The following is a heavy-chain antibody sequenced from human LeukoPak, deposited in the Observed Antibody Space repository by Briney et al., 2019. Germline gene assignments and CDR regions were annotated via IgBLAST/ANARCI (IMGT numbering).Heavy chain of an antibody. CDR1: GFIFSSYG. J-gene: IGHJ4*02. V-gene: IGHV3-30*03. Sequence: PGRSLRLSCAASGFIFSSYGMHWVRQAPGRGLEWVAIISNDGGNKNYADSVKGRFTISRDNSKKTLYLQMNSLRAEDTAVYYCARGARPEDYWGQGTLVTVSS. D-gene: IGHD6-6*01. CDR3: ARGARPEDY. CDR2: ISNDGGNK.